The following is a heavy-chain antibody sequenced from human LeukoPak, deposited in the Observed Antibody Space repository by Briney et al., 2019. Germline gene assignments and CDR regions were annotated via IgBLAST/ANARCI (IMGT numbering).Heavy chain of an antibody. D-gene: IGHD2-15*01. CDR3: AHRGPVSLRYCSGSSCDHFDY. V-gene: IGHV2-5*02. CDR1: GFSLRTRGVG. J-gene: IGHJ4*02. CDR2: IYWDDDK. Sequence: SGPTLVKPTQTLTLTCTFSGFSLRTRGVGVGWIRQPPGEALEWLALIYWDDDKRYSPSLESRLTITKDTSKNQVVLTMTNMDPVDTATYFCAHRGPVSLRYCSGSSCDHFDYRGQGTLVTVSS.